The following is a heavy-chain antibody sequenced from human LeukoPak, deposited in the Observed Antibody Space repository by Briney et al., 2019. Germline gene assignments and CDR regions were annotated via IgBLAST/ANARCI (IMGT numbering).Heavy chain of an antibody. Sequence: ASVKVSCKASGGTFSSYAFTWVRQAPGQGLEWMGMIISMHGITNCAQKFQGRVTMTADKSTSTVYMELSSLRSEDTAVYYCARVRYCSSSTNCWDYFDYWGQGTLVTVSS. V-gene: IGHV1-69*04. CDR1: GGTFSSYA. CDR2: IISMHGIT. CDR3: ARVRYCSSSTNCWDYFDY. J-gene: IGHJ4*01. D-gene: IGHD2-2*01.